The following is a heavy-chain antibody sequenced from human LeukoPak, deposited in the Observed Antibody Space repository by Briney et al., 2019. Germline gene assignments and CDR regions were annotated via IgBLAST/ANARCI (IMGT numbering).Heavy chain of an antibody. CDR2: ISGYSSNT. CDR1: GYTFMSHG. CDR3: ARATGTWGHDGFDI. V-gene: IGHV1-18*01. Sequence: ASVKVSCKAYGYTFMSHGITWARQAPGQGLEWMGWISGYSSNTNCAQRLQGRVTMTTDTSTNTAYMELRSLISDDTAVYYCARATGTWGHDGFDIWGQGTMVTVSS. J-gene: IGHJ3*02. D-gene: IGHD3-16*01.